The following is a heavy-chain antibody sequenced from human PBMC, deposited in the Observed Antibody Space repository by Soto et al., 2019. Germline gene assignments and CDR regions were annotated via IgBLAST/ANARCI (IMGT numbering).Heavy chain of an antibody. D-gene: IGHD5-12*01. V-gene: IGHV3-23*01. Sequence: PGGSLRLSCAASGFTFSSYAMSWVRQAPGKGLECVSAISGSGGSTYYADSVKGRFTISRDNSKNTLYLQMNSLRAEDTAVYYCAKDQGGGYSGYDYAPDAFDIWGQGTMVTVS. CDR2: ISGSGGST. CDR1: GFTFSSYA. J-gene: IGHJ3*02. CDR3: AKDQGGGYSGYDYAPDAFDI.